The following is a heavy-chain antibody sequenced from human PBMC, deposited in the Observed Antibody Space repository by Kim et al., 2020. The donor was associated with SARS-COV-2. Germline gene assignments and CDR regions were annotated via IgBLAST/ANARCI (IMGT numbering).Heavy chain of an antibody. V-gene: IGHV3-23*01. D-gene: IGHD6-19*01. Sequence: SADSVKGRFTIPRDNSKDMLCLQMNSLRAEDTAIYYCAKDLRGAVADYFDYWGQGTLVTVSS. J-gene: IGHJ4*02. CDR3: AKDLRGAVADYFDY.